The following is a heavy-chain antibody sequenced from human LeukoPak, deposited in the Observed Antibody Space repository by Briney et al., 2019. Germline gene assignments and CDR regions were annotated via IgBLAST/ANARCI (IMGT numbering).Heavy chain of an antibody. CDR1: GFTFSSYG. D-gene: IGHD2-2*01. J-gene: IGHJ5*02. CDR2: IWYDGSNK. Sequence: GGSLRLSCAASGFTFSSYGMHWVRQAPGKGLEWVAVIWYDGSNKYYADSVKGRFTISRDNSKSTLYLQMNSLRAEDTAVYYCAKDNGYCSSTSCYHINWFDPWGQGTLVTVSS. V-gene: IGHV3-33*06. CDR3: AKDNGYCSSTSCYHINWFDP.